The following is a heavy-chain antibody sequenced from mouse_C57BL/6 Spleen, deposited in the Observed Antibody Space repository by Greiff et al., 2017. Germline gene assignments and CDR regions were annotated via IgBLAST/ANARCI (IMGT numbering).Heavy chain of an antibody. CDR1: GYTFTDHT. V-gene: IGHV1-78*01. D-gene: IGHD2-1*01. CDR3: ARWGYGNYFYYAMDY. CDR2: IYPRDGST. J-gene: IGHJ4*01. Sequence: VKLQESDAELVKPGASVKISCKVSGYTFTDHTIHWMKQRPEQGLEWIGYIYPRDGSTKYNEKFKGKATLTADKSSSTAYMQLNSLTSEDSAVYFCARWGYGNYFYYAMDYWGQGTSVTVSS.